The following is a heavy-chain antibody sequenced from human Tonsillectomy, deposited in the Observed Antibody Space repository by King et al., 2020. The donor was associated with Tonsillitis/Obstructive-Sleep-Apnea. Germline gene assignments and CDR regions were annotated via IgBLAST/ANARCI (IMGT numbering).Heavy chain of an antibody. V-gene: IGHV3-30*18. D-gene: IGHD1-26*01. Sequence: VQLVESGGGVVQPGRSLRLSCAASGFTFSSFGMHWVRQAPGKGLEWVAVISFDGRNEYYADSVKGRFTISRDNSKSTLYLQMNSLRSEDTAVYYCTKAGRLASGSFADWGQGTLVTVSS. J-gene: IGHJ4*02. CDR2: ISFDGRNE. CDR3: TKAGRLASGSFAD. CDR1: GFTFSSFG.